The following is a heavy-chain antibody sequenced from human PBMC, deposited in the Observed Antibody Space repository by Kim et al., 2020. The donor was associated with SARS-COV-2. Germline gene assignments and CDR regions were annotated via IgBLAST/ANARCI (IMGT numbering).Heavy chain of an antibody. CDR1: GFTFSSYG. CDR2: ISYDGSNK. J-gene: IGHJ3*02. V-gene: IGHV3-30*03. D-gene: IGHD3-10*01. Sequence: GGSLRLSCAASGFTFSSYGMHWVRQAPGKGLEWVAVISYDGSNKYYADSVKGRFTISRDNSKNTLYLQMNSLRAEDTAVYYCASLAGEDAFDIWGQGTMVTVSS. CDR3: ASLAGEDAFDI.